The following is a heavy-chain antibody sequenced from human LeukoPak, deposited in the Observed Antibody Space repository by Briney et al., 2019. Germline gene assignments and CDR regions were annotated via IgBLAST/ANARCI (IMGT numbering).Heavy chain of an antibody. CDR2: INPSGGST. D-gene: IGHD1-26*01. CDR3: AREEWELLGY. J-gene: IGHJ4*02. CDR1: GYTFTIYY. Sequence: ASVKVSFKASGYTFTIYYMHWVRQAPGQGLEWMGIINPSGGSTSYAQKLQGRVTMTRDTSTSTVYMELSSLRSEDTAVYYCAREEWELLGYWGQGTLVTVSS. V-gene: IGHV1-46*01.